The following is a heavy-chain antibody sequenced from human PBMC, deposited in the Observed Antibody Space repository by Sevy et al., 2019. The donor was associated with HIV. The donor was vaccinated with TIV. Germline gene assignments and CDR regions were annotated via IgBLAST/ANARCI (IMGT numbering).Heavy chain of an antibody. CDR1: GSSFESFA. V-gene: IGHV3-21*04. D-gene: IGHD3-10*01. CDR2: ISKSSSYI. CDR3: TRGSGIDYYEKGIDL. Sequence: GGSLRLSCAASGSSFESFAMNWVRQAPGKGLEWVAYISKSSSYIYYADSVKGRFTISRDNAKNSLFLQMNSLGAEDTAIYYCTRGSGIDYYEKGIDLWGQGTTVTVSS. J-gene: IGHJ6*02.